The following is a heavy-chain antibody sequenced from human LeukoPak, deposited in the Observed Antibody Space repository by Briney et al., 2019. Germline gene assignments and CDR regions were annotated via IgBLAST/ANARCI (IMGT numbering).Heavy chain of an antibody. J-gene: IGHJ4*02. D-gene: IGHD3-22*01. CDR3: AKSDSSGYYSNFDY. V-gene: IGHV3-23*01. Sequence: PGGSLRLSCAASGFTFSSYAVSWVRQAPGEGLEWVSTISASGGNTYYADSVKGRFTISRDNSKNTLYLQMNSLRAEDTAVYYCAKSDSSGYYSNFDYWGQGTLVTVSS. CDR2: ISASGGNT. CDR1: GFTFSSYA.